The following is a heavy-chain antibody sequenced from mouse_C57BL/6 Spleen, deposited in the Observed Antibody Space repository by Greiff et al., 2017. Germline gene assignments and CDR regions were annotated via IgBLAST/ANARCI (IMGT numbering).Heavy chain of an antibody. D-gene: IGHD4-1*01. V-gene: IGHV5-4*01. CDR3: ARENWGLDY. Sequence: VQLKQSGGGLVKPGGSLKLSCAASGFTFSSYAMAWVRQTPVKRLEWVATISDGGSYTYYPDNVKGRFTISRDNAKNNLYLQMSHLKSGDTAMYYCARENWGLDYWGQGTTLTVSS. CDR2: ISDGGSYT. CDR1: GFTFSSYA. J-gene: IGHJ2*01.